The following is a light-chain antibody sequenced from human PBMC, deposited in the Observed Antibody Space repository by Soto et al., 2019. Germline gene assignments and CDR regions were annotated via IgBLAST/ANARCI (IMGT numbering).Light chain of an antibody. CDR3: QQTLSFPPT. J-gene: IGKJ1*01. V-gene: IGKV1-39*01. Sequence: DIQMTQSPSSLSASVGDRVTITCQASQDISNYLNWYQQKPGKAPKLLIFTGSLLHSGVPPRFSGSGSGTDFTLTISSLQPEDFATYYCQQTLSFPPTFGQGTKVDIK. CDR2: TGS. CDR1: QDISNY.